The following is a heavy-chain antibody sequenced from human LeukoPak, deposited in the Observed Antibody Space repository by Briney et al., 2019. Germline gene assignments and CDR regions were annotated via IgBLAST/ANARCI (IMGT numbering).Heavy chain of an antibody. V-gene: IGHV1-18*01. D-gene: IGHD2-2*01. CDR3: ARRYCSSTSCYDGWFDP. Sequence: ASVKVSCKASGYTFTSYGISWVRQAPGQGLEWMGWISAYNGNTNYAQKLQGRVTMTTDTSTSTAYMELRSLRSDDTAVCYCARRYCSSTSCYDGWFDPWGQGTLVTVSS. CDR2: ISAYNGNT. J-gene: IGHJ5*02. CDR1: GYTFTSYG.